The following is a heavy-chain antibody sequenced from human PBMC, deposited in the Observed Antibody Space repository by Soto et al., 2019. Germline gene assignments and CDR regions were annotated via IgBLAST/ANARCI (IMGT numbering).Heavy chain of an antibody. D-gene: IGHD6-19*01. CDR3: ARLFYSSGWFSFDY. V-gene: IGHV1-18*01. CDR2: ISAYNGNT. Sequence: ASVKVSCKASGYTFTSYGIGWVRQAPGQGLEWMGWISAYNGNTNYAQKLQGRVTMTTDTSTSTAYMELRSLRSDDTAVYYCARLFYSSGWFSFDYWGQGTLVTVSS. J-gene: IGHJ4*02. CDR1: GYTFTSYG.